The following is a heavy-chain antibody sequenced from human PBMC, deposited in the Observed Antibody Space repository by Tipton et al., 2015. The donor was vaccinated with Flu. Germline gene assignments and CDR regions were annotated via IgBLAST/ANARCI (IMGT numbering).Heavy chain of an antibody. CDR1: GSSIGRGYC. V-gene: IGHV4-38-2*02. J-gene: IGHJ6*02. CDR2: ICHSVNT. Sequence: TLSLTCSVSGSSIGRGYCWGWIRQPPGKGLEWIGNICHSVNTYYNPSLKSRVAISVDRSKNQFSLELTSVTAADTAVYYCAREGRIAAAGTSGFYYYGMDVWGQGTTVTISS. D-gene: IGHD6-13*01. CDR3: AREGRIAAAGTSGFYYYGMDV.